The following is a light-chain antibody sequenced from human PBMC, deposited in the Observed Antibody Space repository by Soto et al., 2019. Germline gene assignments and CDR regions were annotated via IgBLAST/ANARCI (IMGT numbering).Light chain of an antibody. CDR3: SSYTRSRTLLV. Sequence: QSALTQPASVSGSPGQSITISCTGTSSDVGGYNYVSWYQQHPGKAPKLMIYEVSNRPSGVSNRFSGSKSGNTASLTISGLQAEDEADYYCSSYTRSRTLLVFGGGTKLTVL. CDR1: SSDVGGYNY. CDR2: EVS. J-gene: IGLJ2*01. V-gene: IGLV2-14*01.